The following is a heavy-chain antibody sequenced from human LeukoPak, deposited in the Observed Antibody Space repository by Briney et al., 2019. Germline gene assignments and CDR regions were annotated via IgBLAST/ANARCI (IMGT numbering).Heavy chain of an antibody. CDR3: ARDGEQWLVPDYYYYMDV. J-gene: IGHJ6*03. V-gene: IGHV3-33*08. CDR2: IWYDGSNK. Sequence: GGSLRLSCAASGFTFSSYGMHWVRQAPGKGLEWVAVIWYDGSNKYYADSVKGRFTISRDNSKNTLYLQMNSLRAKGTAVYYCARDGEQWLVPDYYYYMDVWGKGTTVTVSS. CDR1: GFTFSSYG. D-gene: IGHD6-19*01.